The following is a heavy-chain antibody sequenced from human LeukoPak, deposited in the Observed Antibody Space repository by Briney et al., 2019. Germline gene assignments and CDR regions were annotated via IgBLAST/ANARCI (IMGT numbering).Heavy chain of an antibody. CDR1: GYTFTGYY. CDR2: INPNSGGT. J-gene: IGHJ4*02. Sequence: ASVKASCKASGYTFTGYYMHWVRQAPGQGLEWMGWINPNSGGTNYAQKFQGRVTMTRDTSISTAYMELSRLRSDDTAVYYCARTTYCSSTSCRKGFDYWGQGTLVTVSS. CDR3: ARTTYCSSTSCRKGFDY. D-gene: IGHD2-2*01. V-gene: IGHV1-2*02.